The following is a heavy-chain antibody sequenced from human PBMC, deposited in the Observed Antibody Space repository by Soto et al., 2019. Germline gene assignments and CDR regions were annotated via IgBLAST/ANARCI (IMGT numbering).Heavy chain of an antibody. Sequence: SETLSLTCTVSGGSISSGGYYWSCIRQHPGKGLEWIGYIYYSGSTYYNPSLKSRVTISVDTSKNQFSLKLSSVTAADTAVYYCARSIYESSGYYIPPCFDYWGQGTLVTVSS. D-gene: IGHD3-22*01. CDR1: GGSISSGGYY. J-gene: IGHJ4*02. CDR2: IYYSGST. CDR3: ARSIYESSGYYIPPCFDY. V-gene: IGHV4-31*03.